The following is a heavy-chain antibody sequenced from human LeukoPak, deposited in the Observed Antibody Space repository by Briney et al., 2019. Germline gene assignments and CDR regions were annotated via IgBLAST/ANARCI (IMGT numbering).Heavy chain of an antibody. J-gene: IGHJ4*02. V-gene: IGHV3-48*03. CDR3: ARDRRWAMDERRASHFWDY. CDR1: GFTFSSYE. D-gene: IGHD5-18*01. Sequence: GGPLRLSWAASGFTFSSYEINWVRQAPGKGREWVSYISISGSTIYYRDSVKGRFNISRDNAKNSLYLQMNSLRAEDTAVYYCARDRRWAMDERRASHFWDYWGQGTLVTASS. CDR2: ISISGSTI.